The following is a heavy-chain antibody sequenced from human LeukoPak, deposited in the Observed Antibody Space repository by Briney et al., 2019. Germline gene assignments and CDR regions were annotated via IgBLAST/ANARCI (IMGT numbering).Heavy chain of an antibody. V-gene: IGHV1-69*13. J-gene: IGHJ5*02. Sequence: SVKVSCKASGGTFSSYAISWVRQAPGQGLEWMGGIIPIFGTANYAQKFQGRVTITADESTSTAYMELSSLRSEDTAVYYRSLRYLTGSWFDPWGQGTLVTVSS. CDR2: IIPIFGTA. CDR1: GGTFSSYA. CDR3: SLRYLTGSWFDP. D-gene: IGHD3-9*01.